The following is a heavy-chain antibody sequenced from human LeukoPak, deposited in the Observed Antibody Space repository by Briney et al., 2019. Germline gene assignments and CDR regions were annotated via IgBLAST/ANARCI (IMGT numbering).Heavy chain of an antibody. CDR3: ARAYSSSWYYFDY. V-gene: IGHV3-64*01. Sequence: GGSLRLSCAAPGFTFSSYAMHWVRQAPGKGLEYVSAISSNGGSTYYANSVKGRFTISRDNSKNTLYLQMGSLRAEDMAVYYCARAYSSSWYYFDYWGQGTLVTVSS. CDR1: GFTFSSYA. J-gene: IGHJ4*02. D-gene: IGHD6-13*01. CDR2: ISSNGGST.